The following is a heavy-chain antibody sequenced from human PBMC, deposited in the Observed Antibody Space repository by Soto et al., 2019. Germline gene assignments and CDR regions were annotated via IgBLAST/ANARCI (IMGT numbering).Heavy chain of an antibody. Sequence: SETLSLTCNVSGGSITRGDYYWSWLRQPPGKGLEWIGYIYYRAMPYYNPSLKSRVTISVDTSKNQFSLSMTSVTAADTAVYYCARGSALLFYYFDYWGQGTPVTVSS. CDR3: ARGSALLFYYFDY. V-gene: IGHV4-30-4*01. CDR2: IYYRAMP. J-gene: IGHJ4*02. D-gene: IGHD6-13*01. CDR1: GGSITRGDYY.